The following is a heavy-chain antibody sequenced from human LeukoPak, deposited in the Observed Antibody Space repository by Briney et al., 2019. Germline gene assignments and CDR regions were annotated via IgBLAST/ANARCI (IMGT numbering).Heavy chain of an antibody. V-gene: IGHV4-59*01. CDR3: ARNPSYDILTGYSDYYGMDV. CDR2: IYYSGST. D-gene: IGHD3-9*01. J-gene: IGHJ6*02. CDR1: GGSISSYY. Sequence: PSETLSLTCTVSGGSISSYYWSWIRQPPGKGLEWIGYIYYSGSTNYNPSLKSGVTISVDTSENQFSLELSSVTAADTAVYYCARNPSYDILTGYSDYYGMDVWGQGTTVTVSS.